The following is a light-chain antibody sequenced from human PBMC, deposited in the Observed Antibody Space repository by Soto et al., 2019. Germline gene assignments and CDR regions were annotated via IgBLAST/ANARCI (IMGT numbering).Light chain of an antibody. CDR2: AAS. CDR3: QQYYSYPQCT. J-gene: IGKJ2*02. Sequence: AIRMTQSPSSFSASTGDRVTITCRASQGISSYLAWYQQKPGKAPKLLIYAASTLQSGVPSRFSGSGSGTDFTLTTSCLQSEDFATYYCQQYYSYPQCTFGQGTKLEIK. CDR1: QGISSY. V-gene: IGKV1-8*01.